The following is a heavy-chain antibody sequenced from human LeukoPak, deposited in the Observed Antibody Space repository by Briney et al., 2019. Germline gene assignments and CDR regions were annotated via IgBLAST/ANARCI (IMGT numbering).Heavy chain of an antibody. CDR1: GGTFSSYA. CDR3: ARAPHTAGNNIDY. V-gene: IGHV1-69*13. Sequence: SVKVSCKASGGTFSSYAISWGRQAPGQGLEWMGGLIPIFGTANYAQKFQGRVTIIADESTSTAYMAVSSLRSADTARSYLARAPHTAGNNIDYWGQGTLVTVSS. CDR2: LIPIFGTA. D-gene: IGHD5-18*01. J-gene: IGHJ4*02.